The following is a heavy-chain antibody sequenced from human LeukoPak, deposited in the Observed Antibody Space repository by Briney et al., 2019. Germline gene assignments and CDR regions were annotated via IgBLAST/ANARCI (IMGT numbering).Heavy chain of an antibody. D-gene: IGHD3-22*01. CDR3: AREVGGWGSSGYQGY. CDR1: GYTFTGYY. Sequence: ASVKVSRKASGYTFTGYYMHWVRQAPGQGLEWMGWINPNSGGTNYAQKFQGRVTMTRDTSISTAYMELSRLRSDDTAVYYCAREVGGWGSSGYQGYWGQGTLVTVSS. V-gene: IGHV1-2*02. J-gene: IGHJ4*02. CDR2: INPNSGGT.